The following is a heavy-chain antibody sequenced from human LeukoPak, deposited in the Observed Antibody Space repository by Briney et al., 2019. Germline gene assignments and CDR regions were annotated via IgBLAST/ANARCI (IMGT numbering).Heavy chain of an antibody. CDR2: INSADNVE. D-gene: IGHD2-8*01. V-gene: IGHV3-48*03. Sequence: HPGGSLRLSCAASGFSLRSSEMNWVRQAPGKGPEWVAHINSADNVEYYTDSVRGRFTMSRDNAKDLLYLQMNSLRDEDTAVYYCASDTVNGPFVISLDLWGQGVLVTVSS. J-gene: IGHJ5*02. CDR3: ASDTVNGPFVISLDL. CDR1: GFSLRSSE.